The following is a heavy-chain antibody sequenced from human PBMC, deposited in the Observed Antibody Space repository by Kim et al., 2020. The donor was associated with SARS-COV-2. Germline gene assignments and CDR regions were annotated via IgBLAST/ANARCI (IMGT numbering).Heavy chain of an antibody. V-gene: IGHV6-1*01. Sequence: SSVSVKRRITITPDTSKNQFSLQLNSVTPEDTALYYCARGSSGNYRAFDIWGQGTMVTVSS. J-gene: IGHJ3*02. D-gene: IGHD1-26*01. CDR3: ARGSSGNYRAFDI.